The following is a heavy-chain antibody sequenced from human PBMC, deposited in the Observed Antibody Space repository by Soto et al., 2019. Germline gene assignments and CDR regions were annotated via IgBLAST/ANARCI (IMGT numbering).Heavy chain of an antibody. V-gene: IGHV1-69*01. J-gene: IGHJ5*02. Sequence: QVQLVQSGAEVKKPGSSVKVSCKASGGTFSSYAISWVRQAPGQGLEWMGGIIPIFGTANYAQKFEGRVTITADESTSTAYMELSSLRSEDTAVYYCARYKDGSGSYYNNWFDPWGQGTLVTVSS. CDR3: ARYKDGSGSYYNNWFDP. CDR2: IIPIFGTA. D-gene: IGHD3-10*01. CDR1: GGTFSSYA.